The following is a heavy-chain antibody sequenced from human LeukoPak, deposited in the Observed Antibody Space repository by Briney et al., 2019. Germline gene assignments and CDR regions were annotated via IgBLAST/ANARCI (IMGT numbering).Heavy chain of an antibody. CDR1: GASMWSETHY. D-gene: IGHD2-2*01. Sequence: PSETLSLTCNVSGASMWSETHYWRWLRQHPGKGPEWIAYIYYTAGAYYNPSLESRVSISLDAPENQFSLKLSSVTAADTAVYYCARGRRELKYAPDYWGQGTLVTVSS. V-gene: IGHV4-31*03. J-gene: IGHJ4*02. CDR2: IYYTAGA. CDR3: ARGRRELKYAPDY.